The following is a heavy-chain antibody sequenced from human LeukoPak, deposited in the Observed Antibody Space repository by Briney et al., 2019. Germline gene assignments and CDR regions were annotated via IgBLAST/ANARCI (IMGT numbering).Heavy chain of an antibody. CDR1: GGSISSSSYY. D-gene: IGHD3-10*01. V-gene: IGHV4-39*01. CDR2: IYYSGST. J-gene: IGHJ6*03. Sequence: PSETLSLTCTVSGGSISSSSYYWGWIRQPPGKGLEWIGSIYYSGSTYYNPSLKSRVTISVDTSKNQFSLKLNSVTAADTAVYYCARHLGFGELLPYYYYYMDVWGKGTTVTISS. CDR3: ARHLGFGELLPYYYYYMDV.